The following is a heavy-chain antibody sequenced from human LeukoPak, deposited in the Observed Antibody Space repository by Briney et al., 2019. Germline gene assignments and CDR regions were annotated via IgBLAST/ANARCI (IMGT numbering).Heavy chain of an antibody. CDR2: IYYSGST. CDR3: ARHFGAVPGTFDY. Sequence: MPSETLSLTCSVSGGSISSSSYYWGWIRQPPGKGLEWIGSIYYSGSTYYNPSLKSRVTISIDTSKNQFSLKVSSVTAADTAVYYCARHFGAVPGTFDYWGQGTLVTVSS. CDR1: GGSISSSSYY. V-gene: IGHV4-39*01. J-gene: IGHJ4*02. D-gene: IGHD6-19*01.